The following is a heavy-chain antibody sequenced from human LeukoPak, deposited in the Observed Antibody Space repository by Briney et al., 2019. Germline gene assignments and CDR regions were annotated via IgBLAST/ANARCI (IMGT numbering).Heavy chain of an antibody. CDR1: GFTFNNYW. CDR3: ARTRIAVAGRGSFDY. V-gene: IGHV3-7*01. D-gene: IGHD6-19*01. J-gene: IGHJ4*02. CDR2: IDQDGSEK. Sequence: PGGSLRLSCAVSGFTFNNYWMSWVRQAPGKGLEWVANIDQDGSEKYYVDSVKGRFTISRDNAKNSLYLQMDSLRAEDTALYYCARTRIAVAGRGSFDYWGQGTLVTVSS.